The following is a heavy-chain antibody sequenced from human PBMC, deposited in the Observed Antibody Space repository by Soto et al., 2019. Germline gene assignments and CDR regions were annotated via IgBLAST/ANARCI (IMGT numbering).Heavy chain of an antibody. CDR3: AKGDGFILAV. CDR1: GFTVNSNY. V-gene: IGHV3-53*02. J-gene: IGHJ6*02. Sequence: EVQVLATGGGLIQPGGSLRLSCAASGFTVNSNYMSWVRQAPGEGLQWVSITNTGGTTYYADSVKGRFTVSRDNSKNPLYLQMNSLRAEDPAVYYCAKGDGFILAVWGQGTTVSVSS. D-gene: IGHD1-26*01. CDR2: TNTGGTT.